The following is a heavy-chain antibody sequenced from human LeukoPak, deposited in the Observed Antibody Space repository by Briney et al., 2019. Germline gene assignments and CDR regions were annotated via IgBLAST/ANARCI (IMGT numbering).Heavy chain of an antibody. D-gene: IGHD3-10*01. CDR2: IFPGTSEV. Sequence: GASLQISCKASGYSFCTYWVGWVRQMPGKGLEYMGIIFPGTSEVRYSPAFQGQVTISADKSISTAYLQWTSLKASDTAMYYCARHTGRPQAGWFDPWGQGTLVTVSS. V-gene: IGHV5-51*01. CDR1: GYSFCTYW. J-gene: IGHJ5*02. CDR3: ARHTGRPQAGWFDP.